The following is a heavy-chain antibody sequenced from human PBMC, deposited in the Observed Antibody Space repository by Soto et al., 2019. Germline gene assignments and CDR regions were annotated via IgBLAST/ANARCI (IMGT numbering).Heavy chain of an antibody. CDR1: GYSFTSYW. Sequence: PGESLKISCKGSGYSFTSYWISWVRQMPGKGLEWMGRIDPSDSYTNYSPSFQGHVTISADKSISTAYLQWSSLKASDTAMYYCASRGHCSGGSCLSATFDIWGQGTMVTVSS. CDR3: ASRGHCSGGSCLSATFDI. V-gene: IGHV5-10-1*01. D-gene: IGHD2-15*01. CDR2: IDPSDSYT. J-gene: IGHJ3*02.